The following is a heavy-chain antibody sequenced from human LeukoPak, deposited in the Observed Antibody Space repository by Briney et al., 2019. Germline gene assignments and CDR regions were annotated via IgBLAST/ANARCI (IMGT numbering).Heavy chain of an antibody. Sequence: GGSLRLSCAAPGFTVSTNYMSWVRQAPGKGLEWVSVIYSGDTTFYADSVRGKFTISRDNSKNTLYLQMNSLRAEDTAVYYCASILRSSSGYYFDYWGQRTLVTVSS. D-gene: IGHD3-10*01. CDR3: ASILRSSSGYYFDY. J-gene: IGHJ4*02. CDR2: IYSGDTT. CDR1: GFTVSTNY. V-gene: IGHV3-66*01.